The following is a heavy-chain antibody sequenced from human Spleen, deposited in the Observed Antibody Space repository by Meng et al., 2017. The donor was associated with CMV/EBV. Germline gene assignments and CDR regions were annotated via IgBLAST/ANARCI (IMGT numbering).Heavy chain of an antibody. CDR2: IYPGDSDT. Sequence: GESLKISCKTSGYRFTTYWIAWVRQMPGKGLEWMGIIYPGDSDTTYSPSFQGQVTISADKSISTTYLQWSSLKASDTAMYYCARQLDTRTWDNWFDPWGQGTLVTVSS. CDR3: ARQLDTRTWDNWFDP. V-gene: IGHV5-51*01. CDR1: GYRFTTYW. D-gene: IGHD2-2*01. J-gene: IGHJ5*02.